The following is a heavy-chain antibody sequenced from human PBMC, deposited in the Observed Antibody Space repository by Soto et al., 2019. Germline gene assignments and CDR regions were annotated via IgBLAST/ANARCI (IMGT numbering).Heavy chain of an antibody. CDR1: GFIFSNYA. J-gene: IGHJ4*02. D-gene: IGHD2-2*01. V-gene: IGHV3-30-3*01. Sequence: GGSLRLSCAASGFIFSNYAMNWVRQAPGKGLEWVALISYDGNNNYYTDSVKGRFTISRDNSKSALYLQMNSLRPEDTAVYYCAKCPSASCHLGLDFWGQGTLVTVSS. CDR3: AKCPSASCHLGLDF. CDR2: ISYDGNNN.